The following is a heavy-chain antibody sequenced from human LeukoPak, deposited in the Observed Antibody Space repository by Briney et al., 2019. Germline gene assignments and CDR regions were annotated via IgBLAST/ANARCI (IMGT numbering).Heavy chain of an antibody. CDR1: GGSFSGYY. V-gene: IGHV4-34*01. Sequence: SETLSLTCAVYGGSFSGYYWSWIRQPPGKGLEWIGEINHSGSTNYNPSLKSRVTISVDTSKNQFSLKLSSVTAADTAVYYCARGGGYCSSTSCYRARKRDFDYWGQGTLVTVSS. J-gene: IGHJ4*02. CDR2: INHSGST. D-gene: IGHD2-2*02. CDR3: ARGGGYCSSTSCYRARKRDFDY.